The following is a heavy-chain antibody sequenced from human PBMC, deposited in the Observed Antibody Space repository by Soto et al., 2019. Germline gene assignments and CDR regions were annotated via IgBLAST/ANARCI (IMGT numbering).Heavy chain of an antibody. V-gene: IGHV1-69*04. CDR1: GGTFSSYT. J-gene: IGHJ4*02. CDR3: ARDKGSITMVRGVIITYYFDY. Sequence: ASVKVSCKASGGTFSSYTISWVRQAPGQGLEWMGRIIPILGIANYAQKFQGRVTITRDTSASTAYMELSSLRSEDTAVYYCARDKGSITMVRGVIITYYFDYWGQGTLVTSPQ. D-gene: IGHD3-10*01. CDR2: IIPILGIA.